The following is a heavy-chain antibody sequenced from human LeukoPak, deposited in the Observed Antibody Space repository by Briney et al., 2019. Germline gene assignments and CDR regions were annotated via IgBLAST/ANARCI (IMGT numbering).Heavy chain of an antibody. Sequence: GAPVKVSCKASGYTFTSYYMHWVRQAPGQGLEWMGWINPDSGYTNYAQKFQGRVTMTRDTSINTAYMELSRLTSDDTAVYYCATDPRTTVLGTFRYYYMDVWGEGTTVAVSS. V-gene: IGHV1-2*02. CDR2: INPDSGYT. J-gene: IGHJ6*03. CDR3: ATDPRTTVLGTFRYYYMDV. D-gene: IGHD1-1*01. CDR1: GYTFTSYY.